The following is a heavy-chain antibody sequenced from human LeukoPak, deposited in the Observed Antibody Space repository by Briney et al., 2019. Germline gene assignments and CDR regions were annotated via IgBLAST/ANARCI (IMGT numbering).Heavy chain of an antibody. V-gene: IGHV4-59*01. D-gene: IGHD6-13*01. CDR1: GSSISSYY. Sequence: SETLSLTCTVSGSSISSYYWSWIRQPPGKGLEWIGYIYYSGSTNYNPSLKSRVTISVDTSKNQFSLKLSSVAAADTTVYYCARAKHRHAEPGIWFDPWGQGTLVTVSS. J-gene: IGHJ5*02. CDR3: ARAKHRHAEPGIWFDP. CDR2: IYYSGST.